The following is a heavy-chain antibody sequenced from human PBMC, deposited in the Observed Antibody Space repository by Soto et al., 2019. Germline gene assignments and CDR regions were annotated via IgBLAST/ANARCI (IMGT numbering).Heavy chain of an antibody. CDR1: GDSIRSSDYY. D-gene: IGHD4-17*01. Sequence: SETLSLTCTVSGDSIRSSDYYWGWIRQPPGKGLEWIGSIYDSGSTYYNPSLKSRFTISVYTSKNKFSLRLYSVTAADTAVYYCARLNDYVEFFQHWGQGTLVTVSS. V-gene: IGHV4-39*01. J-gene: IGHJ1*01. CDR2: IYDSGST. CDR3: ARLNDYVEFFQH.